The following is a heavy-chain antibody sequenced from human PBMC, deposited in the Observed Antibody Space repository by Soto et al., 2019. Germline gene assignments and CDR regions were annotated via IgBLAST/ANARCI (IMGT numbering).Heavy chain of an antibody. D-gene: IGHD3-10*01. V-gene: IGHV1-18*01. CDR3: ARDGLLWFGELLWGVFDY. J-gene: IGHJ4*02. CDR2: ISAYNGNT. CDR1: GYTFTSYG. Sequence: QVQLVQSGAEVKKPGASVKVSCKASGYTFTSYGISWVRQAPGQGLEWMGWISAYNGNTNYAQKLQGRVTMTTDTSTSTVYMELRSLRSDDTAVYYCARDGLLWFGELLWGVFDYWGQGTLVTVSS.